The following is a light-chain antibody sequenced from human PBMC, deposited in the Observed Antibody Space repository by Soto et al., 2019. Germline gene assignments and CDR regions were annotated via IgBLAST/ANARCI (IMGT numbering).Light chain of an antibody. V-gene: IGLV2-14*01. CDR3: SSYTSSSTWV. J-gene: IGLJ3*02. CDR2: EVS. CDR1: SNDVGGYNN. Sequence: QSALTQPASVSGSPGQSITISCTGTSNDVGGYNNVSWYQQHPGKAPKLMIYEVSNRPSGVSNRFSGSKSGNTASLTISGLQAEDEADYYCSSYTSSSTWVFGGGTKLTVL.